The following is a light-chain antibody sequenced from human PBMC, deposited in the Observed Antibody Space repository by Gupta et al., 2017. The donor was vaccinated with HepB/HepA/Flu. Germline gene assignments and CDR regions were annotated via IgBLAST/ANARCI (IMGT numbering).Light chain of an antibody. J-gene: IGKJ4*01. CDR3: QQRTNGHPQFT. CDR2: DAS. CDR1: QSVSSY. Sequence: EVVLTQSPDTLSLSPGERATLSCRASQSVSSYLNWYQKRPGQAPKLLIYDASNRATGVPERFSGSGDGTDFTLTISRREPEDIAVYFCQQRTNGHPQFTFGGGTKVEIK. V-gene: IGKV3D-11*02.